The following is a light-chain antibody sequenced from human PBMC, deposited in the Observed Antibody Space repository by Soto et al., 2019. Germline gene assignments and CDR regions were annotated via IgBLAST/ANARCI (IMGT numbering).Light chain of an antibody. CDR1: QSVLYSSNNKNY. J-gene: IGKJ3*01. CDR2: WAS. CDR3: QQYYSTPPFT. Sequence: DIVMTQSPDSLAVSLGERATINCKSSQSVLYSSNNKNYLAWYQQKPGQPPKLLIYWASTRESGVPDRFSGSGSGTDFTLTISSLQAEAVAVYYCQQYYSTPPFTFGHGTKVDIK. V-gene: IGKV4-1*01.